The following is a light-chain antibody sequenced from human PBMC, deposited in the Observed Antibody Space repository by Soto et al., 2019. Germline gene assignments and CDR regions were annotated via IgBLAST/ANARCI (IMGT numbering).Light chain of an antibody. CDR2: GAS. V-gene: IGKV3-20*01. Sequence: EVVLTQSQATLSLSPPERATLXLRTSLSVSVYLDWYQQKPGQAPRLLISGASNRATGIPDRFSGSGSGTDFTLTISRLEPEDFAVYYCQQYGSSPPITFGQGTRLEIK. CDR3: QQYGSSPPIT. J-gene: IGKJ5*01. CDR1: LSVSVY.